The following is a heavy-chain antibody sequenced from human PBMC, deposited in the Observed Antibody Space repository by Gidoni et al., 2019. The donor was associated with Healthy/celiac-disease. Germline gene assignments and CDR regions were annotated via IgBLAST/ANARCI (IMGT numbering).Heavy chain of an antibody. J-gene: IGHJ4*02. CDR1: GYSISSGYY. Sequence: QVQLQESGPGLVKPSETLSLTCTVSGYSISSGYYWGWTRQPPGKGLEWIGSIYHSGSTYYNPSLKSRVTISVDTSKNQFSLKLSSVTAADTAVYYCARVVAGTPDYWGQGTLVTVSS. V-gene: IGHV4-38-2*02. CDR2: IYHSGST. CDR3: ARVVAGTPDY. D-gene: IGHD6-19*01.